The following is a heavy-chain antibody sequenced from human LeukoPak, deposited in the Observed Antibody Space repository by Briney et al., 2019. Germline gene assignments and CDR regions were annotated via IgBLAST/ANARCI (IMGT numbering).Heavy chain of an antibody. CDR1: GFTFSGFW. CDR2: INSDGSEG. CDR3: ARSLYSSSSSV. Sequence: GGSLRLSCAVSGFTFSGFWMSWSRQAPGKGLEWVASINSDGSEGYYADVVKGRFTISRDNAKNSLYLQINSLRAEDTAVYYCARSLYSSSSSVWGQGTMVTVSS. D-gene: IGHD6-6*01. V-gene: IGHV3-7*03. J-gene: IGHJ3*01.